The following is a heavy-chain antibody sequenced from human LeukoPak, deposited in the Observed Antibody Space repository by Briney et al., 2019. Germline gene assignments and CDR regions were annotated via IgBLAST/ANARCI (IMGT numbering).Heavy chain of an antibody. CDR3: ARDRPSRIEVVITDY. V-gene: IGHV1-2*02. D-gene: IGHD3-3*01. J-gene: IGHJ4*02. Sequence: GASVKVSCKASGYTFTGYYMHWVRQAPGQGLEWMGWINPNSGGTNYAQKFQGRVTMTRDTSISTAYMELRSLRSDDTAVYYCARDRPSRIEVVITDYWGQGTLVTVSS. CDR2: INPNSGGT. CDR1: GYTFTGYY.